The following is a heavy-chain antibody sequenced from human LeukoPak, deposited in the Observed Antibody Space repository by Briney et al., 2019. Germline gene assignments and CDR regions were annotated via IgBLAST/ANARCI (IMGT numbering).Heavy chain of an antibody. V-gene: IGHV1-69*13. J-gene: IGHJ6*02. CDR3: AGANGIYYYYYGMDV. CDR2: IIPIFGTA. CDR1: GGTLSSYA. Sequence: SVKVSCKASGGTLSSYAISWGRQAPGQRLEWMGGIIPIFGTANYAQKFQGRVTITADESTSTAYMELSSLRSEDTAVYYCAGANGIYYYYYGMDVWGQGTTVTVSS. D-gene: IGHD2-15*01.